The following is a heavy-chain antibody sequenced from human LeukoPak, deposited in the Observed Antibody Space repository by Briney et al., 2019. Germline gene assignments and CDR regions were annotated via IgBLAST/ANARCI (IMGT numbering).Heavy chain of an antibody. Sequence: SETLSLTCTVSGGSVSSGSYYWSWIRQPPGTGLEWSGYIYYSGSTNYNPSLKSRVTISVDTSKNQFSLKLSSVTAADTAVYYCASAYSSSWYALFDYWGQGTLVTVSS. CDR1: GGSVSSGSYY. CDR3: ASAYSSSWYALFDY. J-gene: IGHJ4*02. D-gene: IGHD6-13*01. CDR2: IYYSGST. V-gene: IGHV4-61*01.